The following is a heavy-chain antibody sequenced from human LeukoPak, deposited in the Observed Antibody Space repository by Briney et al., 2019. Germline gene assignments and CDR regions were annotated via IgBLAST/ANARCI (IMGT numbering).Heavy chain of an antibody. CDR2: IIPLFGTA. V-gene: IGHV1-69*06. J-gene: IGHJ4*02. CDR1: GGSFSSYS. CDR3: ALPSGD. Sequence: GASMKVSCKSSGGSFSSYSVSWVRQAPGQGLEWMGAIIPLFGTANYAQKFQGRVTITADKSTSTAYMELSSLRSEDTAVYYCALPSGDWGQGTLVTVSS. D-gene: IGHD2-15*01.